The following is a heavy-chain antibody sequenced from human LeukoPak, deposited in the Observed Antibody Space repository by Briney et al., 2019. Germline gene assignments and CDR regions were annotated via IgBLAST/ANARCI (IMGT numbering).Heavy chain of an antibody. CDR2: IYTSGST. V-gene: IGHV4-4*07. J-gene: IGHJ4*02. CDR1: GGSISSYY. CDR3: ASQAPYYDCVWGSYRPQYYFDY. D-gene: IGHD3-16*02. Sequence: SETLSLTCTVSGGSISSYYWSWIRQPAGKGLEWIGRIYTSGSTNYNPSLKSRVTMSVDTSKNQFSLKLSSVTAADTAVYYCASQAPYYDCVWGSYRPQYYFDYWGQGTLVTVSS.